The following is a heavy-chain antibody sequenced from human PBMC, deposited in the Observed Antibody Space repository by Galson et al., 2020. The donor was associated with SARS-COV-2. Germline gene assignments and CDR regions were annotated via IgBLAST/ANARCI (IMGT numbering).Heavy chain of an antibody. D-gene: IGHD3-16*01. CDR1: GFTFSNYA. CDR3: AKDQVAGDGIWLHDY. CDR2: LFGSGAGI. J-gene: IGHJ4*02. Sequence: GESLKISCAATGFTFSNYAMSWVRPGPGKGMEWVAGLFGSGAGISYADSVMGRFTISRYNSKNTLFLQMNSLRADDTAIYYGAKDQVAGDGIWLHDYWGQGTLVTVSS. V-gene: IGHV3-23*01.